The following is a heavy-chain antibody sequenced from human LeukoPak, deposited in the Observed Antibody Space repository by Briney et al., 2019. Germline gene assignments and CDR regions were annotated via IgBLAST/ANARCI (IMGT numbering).Heavy chain of an antibody. D-gene: IGHD5-18*01. V-gene: IGHV3-23*01. CDR3: AKDSRGYTYGLIDY. Sequence: GGSLRLSCAASGSTFGNYAMNWFRQAPGKGLEWVSGLSGSGKTTYYADSVKGRFAISRDNSENTLYLQMNSLRADDTALYYCAKDSRGYTYGLIDYWGQGTLVTVSS. CDR2: LSGSGKTT. J-gene: IGHJ4*02. CDR1: GSTFGNYA.